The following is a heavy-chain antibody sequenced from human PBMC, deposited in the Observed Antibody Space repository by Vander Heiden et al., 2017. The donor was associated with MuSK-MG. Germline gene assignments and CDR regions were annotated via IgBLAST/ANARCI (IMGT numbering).Heavy chain of an antibody. Sequence: EVQLLESGGGLVQPGGSLRLSCAASGFTFSSYAMRWVRQAPGKGLEWVSAISGSGGSTYYADSVKGRFTISRDNSKNTLYLQMNSLRAEDTAVYYCAKSLLGGVYYFDYWGQGTLVTVSS. J-gene: IGHJ4*02. D-gene: IGHD1-26*01. CDR1: GFTFSSYA. CDR3: AKSLLGGVYYFDY. V-gene: IGHV3-23*01. CDR2: ISGSGGST.